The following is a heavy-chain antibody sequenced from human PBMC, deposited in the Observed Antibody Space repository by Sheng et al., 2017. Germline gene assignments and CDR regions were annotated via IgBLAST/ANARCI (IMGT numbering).Heavy chain of an antibody. V-gene: IGHV3-15*01. J-gene: IGHJ4*02. CDR1: GFIFNKAW. D-gene: IGHD3-16*01. CDR3: GGLIGGTDGY. CDR2: IMSESHGGHT. Sequence: EVQLVESGGVLIKPGGSLALSCATSGFIFNKAWMAWIRQAPGKGLKWVGRIMSESHGGHTEYAAPVRGRFTISRDDSKSIVYLQMNSLNIDDTGVYYCGGLIGGTDGYWGQGTLVTVSS.